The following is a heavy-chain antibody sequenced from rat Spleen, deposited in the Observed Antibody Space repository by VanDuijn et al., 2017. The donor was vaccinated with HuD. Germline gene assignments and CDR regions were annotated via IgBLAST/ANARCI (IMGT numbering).Heavy chain of an antibody. CDR3: ASLLQWSPFDY. Sequence: EVQLVESGGGLVQPGRSLKLSCVASGFTFSRYWMYWVRQAPTKGLEWVASISPSGGSTYYRDSVKGRFTVSRDNAKSTLYLQIDSLRSEDTATYYCASLLQWSPFDYWGQGVMVTVSS. D-gene: IGHD1-1*01. CDR1: GFTFSRYW. V-gene: IGHV5-19*01. J-gene: IGHJ2*01. CDR2: ISPSGGST.